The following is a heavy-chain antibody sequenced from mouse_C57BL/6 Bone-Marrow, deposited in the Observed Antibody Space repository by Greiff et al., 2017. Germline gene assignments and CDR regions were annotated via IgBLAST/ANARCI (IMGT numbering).Heavy chain of an antibody. CDR1: GYAFSSSW. D-gene: IGHD2-1*01. CDR2: LYPGDGDT. CDR3: ARRVYYGNGLDY. J-gene: IGHJ2*01. V-gene: IGHV1-82*01. Sequence: QVQLQQSGPELVKPGASVKISCKASGYAFSSSWMNWVKQRPGKGLEWIGRLYPGDGDTNYNGKFKGKATLTADKSSSAAYMQRSSLTSEDSAVYFCARRVYYGNGLDYWGQGTTLTVSS.